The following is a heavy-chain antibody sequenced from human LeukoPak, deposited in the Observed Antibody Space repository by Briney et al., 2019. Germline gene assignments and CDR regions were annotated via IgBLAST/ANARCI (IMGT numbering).Heavy chain of an antibody. V-gene: IGHV4-4*08. CDR3: TRVTPGGLCDY. Sequence: LETLSLTCTVSGGSISGYYWSWIRRPPGKGLEWIGDIHNSGSTNYNPSLKSRVTISIDTSKSHFSLKLSSVTAADTAVYYCTRVTPGGLCDYWGQGAQVTVSS. CDR1: GGSISGYY. J-gene: IGHJ4*02. D-gene: IGHD2-15*01. CDR2: IHNSGST.